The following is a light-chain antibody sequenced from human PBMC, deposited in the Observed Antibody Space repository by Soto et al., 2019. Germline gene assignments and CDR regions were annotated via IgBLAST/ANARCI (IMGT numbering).Light chain of an antibody. CDR2: SAS. J-gene: IGKJ2*01. V-gene: IGKV3-15*01. Sequence: EIVMTQSPATLSVSPGERATLSCRASQSISTEFAWYQQKPGQPPRLLIYSASTRATGVPARFTGSGSGSELTLTISVLQSEDFAVYYCQQGHNWPLTFGQGTRLEI. CDR3: QQGHNWPLT. CDR1: QSISTE.